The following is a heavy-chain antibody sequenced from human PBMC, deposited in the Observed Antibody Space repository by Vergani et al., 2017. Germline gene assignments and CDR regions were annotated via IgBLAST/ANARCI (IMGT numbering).Heavy chain of an antibody. CDR3: TTHPGIAVRDY. D-gene: IGHD6-19*01. CDR1: GFTFSSYA. CDR2: ISYDGSNK. V-gene: IGHV3-30*07. Sequence: QVQLVESGGGVVQPGRSLRLSCAASGFTFSSYAMHWVRQAPGKGLEWVAVISYDGSNKYYADSVKGRFTISRDNSKNTLYLQMNSLKTEDTAVYYCTTHPGIAVRDYWGQGTLVTVSS. J-gene: IGHJ4*02.